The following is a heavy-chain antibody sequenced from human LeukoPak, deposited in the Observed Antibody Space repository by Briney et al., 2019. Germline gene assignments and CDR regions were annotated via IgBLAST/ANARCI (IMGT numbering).Heavy chain of an antibody. V-gene: IGHV1-24*01. CDR1: GYTLTELS. CDR3: ATVPITIFGVVWLDY. Sequence: ASVKVSCKVSGYTLTELSMHWVRQAHGKGLEWMGGFDPEDGETIYAQKFQGRVTMTEDTSTDTAYMELSSLRSEDTAVYYCATVPITIFGVVWLDYWGQGTLVTVSS. J-gene: IGHJ4*02. CDR2: FDPEDGET. D-gene: IGHD3-3*01.